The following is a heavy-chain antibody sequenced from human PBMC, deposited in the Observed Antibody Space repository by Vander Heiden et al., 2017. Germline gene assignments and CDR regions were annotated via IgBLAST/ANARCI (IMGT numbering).Heavy chain of an antibody. D-gene: IGHD2-8*01. Sequence: QVQLVPSGSQLQKPGASLKVSSKASGYTFNSYALNLVRWAPGPRLKWMGWINTNTGNPTYAQGFTGRFVFSLDTSVSTAYLQISSLKAEDTAVYYCARDLVGYCTNGVCFSHNWFDPWGQGTLVTVSS. J-gene: IGHJ5*02. CDR2: INTNTGNP. V-gene: IGHV7-4-1*02. CDR1: GYTFNSYA. CDR3: ARDLVGYCTNGVCFSHNWFDP.